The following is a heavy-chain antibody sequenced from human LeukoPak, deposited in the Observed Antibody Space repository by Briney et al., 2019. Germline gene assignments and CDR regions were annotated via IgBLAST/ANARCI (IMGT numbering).Heavy chain of an antibody. D-gene: IGHD3-22*01. CDR3: ARDREYYYDSSGYSAEYFQH. Sequence: SVKVSCKASGGTFSSYAISWVRQAPGQGLEWMGGIIPIFGTANYAQKFQGRVTITADESTSTAYMELSSLRSEDMAVYYCARDREYYYDSSGYSAEYFQHWGQGTLVTVSS. V-gene: IGHV1-69*13. CDR2: IIPIFGTA. CDR1: GGTFSSYA. J-gene: IGHJ1*01.